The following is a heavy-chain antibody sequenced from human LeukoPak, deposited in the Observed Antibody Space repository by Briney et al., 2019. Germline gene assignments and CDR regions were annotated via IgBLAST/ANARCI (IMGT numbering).Heavy chain of an antibody. D-gene: IGHD3-10*01. J-gene: IGHJ3*02. CDR3: ATEGFRGVLFHI. Sequence: PGGSLRLSCAASGFTVSSNYMSWVRQAPGKGLEWVSVLYSGGNTYYADSVQGRFTISRDNSRNTLYLQMNSLRVEDTAVYCCATEGFRGVLFHIWGQGTVVTVSS. V-gene: IGHV3-66*01. CDR2: LYSGGNT. CDR1: GFTVSSNY.